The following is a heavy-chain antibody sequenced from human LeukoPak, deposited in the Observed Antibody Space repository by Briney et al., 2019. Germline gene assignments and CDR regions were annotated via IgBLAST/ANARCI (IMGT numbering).Heavy chain of an antibody. D-gene: IGHD1-26*01. CDR2: IIPIFGTA. Sequence: GASVKVSCKASGGTFSSYAISWVRQAPGQGLEWMGGIIPIFGTANYAQKFQGRVTITADESTSTAYMELSSLRSEDTAVYYCARDDGISGIRFDYWGQGTLVTVSS. J-gene: IGHJ4*02. CDR1: GGTFSSYA. CDR3: ARDDGISGIRFDY. V-gene: IGHV1-69*13.